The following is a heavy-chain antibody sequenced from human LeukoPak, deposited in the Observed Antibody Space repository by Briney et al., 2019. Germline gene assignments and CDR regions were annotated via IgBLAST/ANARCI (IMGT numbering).Heavy chain of an antibody. J-gene: IGHJ3*02. CDR2: IRYDGSNK. CDR1: GFTFSSYG. Sequence: QPGGSLRLSCAASGFTFSSYGVHWVRQAPGKGLEWVAFIRYDGSNKYYADSVKGRFTISRDNSKNTLYLQMNSLRAEDTAVYYCAKEGWDDAFDIWGQGTMVTVSS. D-gene: IGHD6-19*01. CDR3: AKEGWDDAFDI. V-gene: IGHV3-30*02.